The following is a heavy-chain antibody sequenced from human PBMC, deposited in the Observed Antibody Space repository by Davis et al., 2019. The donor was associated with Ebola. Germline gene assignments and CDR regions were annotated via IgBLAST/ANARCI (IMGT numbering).Heavy chain of an antibody. V-gene: IGHV4-4*07. CDR2: IYTSGST. Sequence: PSETLSLTCTVSGGSISSYYWRWIRQPAGKGLEWIGRIYTSGSTNYNPSLKSRVTMSVETSKNHFSLKLSSVTAADTAVYYCARDNSYGSGSYYYYGMDVWGQGTTVTVSS. CDR1: GGSISSYY. D-gene: IGHD3-10*01. CDR3: ARDNSYGSGSYYYYGMDV. J-gene: IGHJ6*02.